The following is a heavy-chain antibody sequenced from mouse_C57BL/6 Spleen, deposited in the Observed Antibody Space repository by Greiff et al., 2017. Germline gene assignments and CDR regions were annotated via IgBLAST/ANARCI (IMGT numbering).Heavy chain of an antibody. CDR1: GYSITSGYY. Sequence: VQLKESGPGLVKPSQSLSLTCSVTGYSITSGYYWNWIRQFPGNKLEWMGYISYDGSNNYNPSLKNRISITRDTSKNQFFLKLNSVTTEDTATYYCASYYSIYYYAMDYWGQGTSVTVSS. CDR2: ISYDGSN. D-gene: IGHD2-5*01. CDR3: ASYYSIYYYAMDY. J-gene: IGHJ4*01. V-gene: IGHV3-6*01.